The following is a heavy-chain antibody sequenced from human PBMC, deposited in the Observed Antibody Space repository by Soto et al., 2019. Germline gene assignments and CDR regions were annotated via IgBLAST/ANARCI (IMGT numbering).Heavy chain of an antibody. CDR1: GYTFTSHY. V-gene: IGHV1-46*03. Sequence: ASVKVSCKASGYTFTSHYMHWVRQAPGQGLEWMGIINPSGGSTSYAQKFQGRVTMTRDTSTSTVYMELSSLRSEDTAVYYCARDKVVGGSGSYYVGYWGQGTLVTVSS. D-gene: IGHD3-10*01. CDR2: INPSGGST. CDR3: ARDKVVGGSGSYYVGY. J-gene: IGHJ4*02.